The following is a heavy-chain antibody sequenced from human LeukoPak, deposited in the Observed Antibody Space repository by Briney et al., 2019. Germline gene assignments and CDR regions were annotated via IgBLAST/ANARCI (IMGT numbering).Heavy chain of an antibody. CDR1: EFPFNTYS. V-gene: IGHV3-21*04. J-gene: IGHJ4*02. CDR3: AKDLFTGTFWSGYDY. D-gene: IGHD3-3*01. Sequence: GGSLRLSCAASEFPFNTYSMNWVRQAPGKGLEWVASISSSTNFMYYADSVKGRFSISRDNAKNSLFLQMNRLRAEDTAVYYCAKDLFTGTFWSGYDYWGQGTLVTVSS. CDR2: ISSSTNFM.